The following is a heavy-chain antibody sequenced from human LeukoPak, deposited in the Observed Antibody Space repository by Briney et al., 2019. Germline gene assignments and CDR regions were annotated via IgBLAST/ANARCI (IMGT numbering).Heavy chain of an antibody. D-gene: IGHD1-26*01. J-gene: IGHJ5*02. V-gene: IGHV3-7*01. CDR2: INQDGSNK. Sequence: HPGGSLRLSCAASGFTFSSYSMNWVRQAPGKGLEWVANINQDGSNKQYVDSVKGRFTISRDNAKNSLYLQMNSLRAEDTAVYYCARFSRGTNSGSWGQGTLVTVSS. CDR3: ARFSRGTNSGS. CDR1: GFTFSSYS.